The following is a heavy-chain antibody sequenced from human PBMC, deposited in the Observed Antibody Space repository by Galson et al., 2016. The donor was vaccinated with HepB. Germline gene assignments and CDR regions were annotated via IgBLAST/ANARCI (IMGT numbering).Heavy chain of an antibody. V-gene: IGHV3-11*01. CDR1: GFSPSDYG. J-gene: IGHJ6*02. Sequence: SLRLSCAASGFSPSDYGMSWIRQAPGKGLEWVSYISESDDITKYADSVKGRFTISRDKAKNSLYLHMDSRRVGDTAGYYCARDPPASFGGPDGFHFYGMDVWGQGTTVTVSS. CDR2: ISESDDIT. D-gene: IGHD2-15*01. CDR3: ARDPPASFGGPDGFHFYGMDV.